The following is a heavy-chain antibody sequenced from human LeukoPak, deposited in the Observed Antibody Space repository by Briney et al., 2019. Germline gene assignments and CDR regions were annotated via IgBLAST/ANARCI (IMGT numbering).Heavy chain of an antibody. D-gene: IGHD1-26*01. CDR1: GGSFSGYY. CDR3: ARGPRRSGSMGY. Sequence: SQTLSLTCAVYGGSFSGYYWSWIRQPPGKGLEWIGEINHSGSTNYNPSLKSRVTISVDTSKNQFSLKLSSVTAADTAVYYCARGPRRSGSMGYWGQGTLVTVSS. V-gene: IGHV4-34*01. CDR2: INHSGST. J-gene: IGHJ4*02.